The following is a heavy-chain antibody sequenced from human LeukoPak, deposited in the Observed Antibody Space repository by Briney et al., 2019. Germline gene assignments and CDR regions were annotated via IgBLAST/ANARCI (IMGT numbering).Heavy chain of an antibody. J-gene: IGHJ4*02. CDR3: AKHTYYYDSSGYLVY. V-gene: IGHV3-23*01. Sequence: GGSLRLSCAASGFTFSSYAMSWVRQAPGKGLEWVSAISGSGGSTYYADSVKGRFTISRDNSKNTLYLQMNSLRAEDTAVYYCAKHTYYYDSSGYLVYWGQGTLVTVSS. D-gene: IGHD3-22*01. CDR1: GFTFSSYA. CDR2: ISGSGGST.